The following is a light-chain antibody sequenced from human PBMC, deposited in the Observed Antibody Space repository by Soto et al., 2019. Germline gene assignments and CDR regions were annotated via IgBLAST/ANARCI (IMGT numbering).Light chain of an antibody. Sequence: QSALTQPASVSGTPGQSITISCTGTSRDVGRYNLVSWYQQHPGKAPKLMIYEVTKRPSGVSHRFSGSKSGTTASLTISGLQAEDEADYYCCSYAGIYVFRSGTKVTVL. CDR1: SRDVGRYNL. CDR3: CSYAGIYV. CDR2: EVT. V-gene: IGLV2-23*02. J-gene: IGLJ1*01.